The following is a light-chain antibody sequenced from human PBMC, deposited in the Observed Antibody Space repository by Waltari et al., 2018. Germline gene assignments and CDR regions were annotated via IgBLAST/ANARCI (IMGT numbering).Light chain of an antibody. J-gene: IGKJ3*01. V-gene: IGKV3-11*01. CDR1: QSVGSN. CDR3: QQRSNWPPIFT. CDR2: DAS. Sequence: EIVLTLSPATLSLSPGERATLSCRASQSVGSNLAWYQQKPGQAPRLLIYDASKRATGTPARFSGSGAGTDVSLSISSLEPEDVGVYYCQQRSNWPPIFTFGPGTKVDIK.